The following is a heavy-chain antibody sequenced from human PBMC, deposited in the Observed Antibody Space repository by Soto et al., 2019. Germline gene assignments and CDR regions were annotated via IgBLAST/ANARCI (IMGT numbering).Heavy chain of an antibody. CDR3: ARGYDCSSTSCYPYYYYYMDV. V-gene: IGHV1-8*01. CDR1: GYTYTSYG. J-gene: IGHJ6*03. Sequence: SVKVSCEASGYTYTSYGISWVRQAPGQGLEWMGWMSANSGNTGYAQKFQGRVTMTRNTSISTAYMELSSLRSEDTAVYYCARGYDCSSTSCYPYYYYYMDVWGKGTTVTVSS. CDR2: MSANSGNT. D-gene: IGHD2-2*01.